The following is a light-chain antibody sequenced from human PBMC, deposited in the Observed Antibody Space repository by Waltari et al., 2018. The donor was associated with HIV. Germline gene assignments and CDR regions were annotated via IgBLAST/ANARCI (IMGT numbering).Light chain of an antibody. CDR1: NIGSKT. V-gene: IGLV3-21*02. Sequence: SYVLPQTPSVSVDPGQTARITCGGNNIGSKTVHWYQQKPSQAPLLCVYDDGDRPSGIPERFSGSYSVNTATLTISRVEAGDEADYYCQVWDESSDYVLFGGGTKLTVL. CDR3: QVWDESSDYVL. CDR2: DDG. J-gene: IGLJ2*01.